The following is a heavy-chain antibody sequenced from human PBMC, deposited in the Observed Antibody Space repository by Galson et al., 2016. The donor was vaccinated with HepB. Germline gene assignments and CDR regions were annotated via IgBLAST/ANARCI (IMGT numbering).Heavy chain of an antibody. CDR3: ARHELHSNSWYMDS. D-gene: IGHD6-13*01. J-gene: IGHJ4*02. CDR1: GYKFTSYW. V-gene: IGHV5-51*01. CDR2: IYPGDSDT. Sequence: QSGAEVKKPGESLKISCQGSGYKFTSYWIGWVRQVPGKGLEWMGTIYPGDSDTRYSPSFQGQVTISVDKSLSTAYLQWSSLKASDSAMYYCARHELHSNSWYMDSWGQGTLVTVSS.